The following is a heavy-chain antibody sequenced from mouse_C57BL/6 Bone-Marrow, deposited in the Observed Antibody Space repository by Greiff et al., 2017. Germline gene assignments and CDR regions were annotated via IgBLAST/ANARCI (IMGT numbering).Heavy chain of an antibody. D-gene: IGHD1-1*01. CDR3: TTLHLLLLAWFAY. CDR2: IDPEDGDT. CDR1: GFNIKDYY. Sequence: EVQLQQSGAELVRPGASVKLSCTASGFNIKDYYMHWVKQRPEQGLGWIGRIDPEDGDTEYAPKFQGKATMTADTSSNTAYLQLSSLTSEDTAVYYCTTLHLLLLAWFAYWGQGTLVTVSA. J-gene: IGHJ3*01. V-gene: IGHV14-1*01.